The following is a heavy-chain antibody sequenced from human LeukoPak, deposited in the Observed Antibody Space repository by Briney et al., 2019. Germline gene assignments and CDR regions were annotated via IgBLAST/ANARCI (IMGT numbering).Heavy chain of an antibody. J-gene: IGHJ4*02. CDR1: GFTVSSNY. V-gene: IGHV3-53*01. CDR3: ATTYCSSTSCYPYYFDY. Sequence: PGGSLRLSCAASGFTVSSNYMSWVRQSPGKGLEWSSVVYSGGSTYYADSVKGRFTISRDNSKNTLYLQMNSLRAEDTAVYYCATTYCSSTSCYPYYFDYWGQGTLVTVSS. CDR2: VYSGGST. D-gene: IGHD2-2*01.